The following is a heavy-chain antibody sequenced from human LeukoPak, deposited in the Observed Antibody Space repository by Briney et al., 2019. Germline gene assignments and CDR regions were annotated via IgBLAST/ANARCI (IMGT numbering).Heavy chain of an antibody. CDR3: ARSSGYLFDP. V-gene: IGHV4-59*01. J-gene: IGHJ5*02. CDR2: IYYTGRT. CDR1: GGSISSYY. Sequence: SETLSLTCTVSGGSISSYYWSWIRQPPGKGLEWIGHIYYTGRTNYNPSLKSRVTISVDTSKNQFSLKLSSVTAADTAVYYCARSSGYLFDPWGQGILVTVSS. D-gene: IGHD3-22*01.